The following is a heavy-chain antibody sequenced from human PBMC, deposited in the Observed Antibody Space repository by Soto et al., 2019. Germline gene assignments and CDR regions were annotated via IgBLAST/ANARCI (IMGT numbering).Heavy chain of an antibody. J-gene: IGHJ4*02. CDR3: ARDPGWFVEGGGYFDY. V-gene: IGHV4-31*03. D-gene: IGHD3-10*01. CDR2: LYYSVSP. Sequence: QVQLQESGPGLVKPSQTLSLTCTVSGGSISSGGYYWSWIRQHPGKGLEWIGYLYYSVSPYYNPYPEHRVTISVDTSKNQFSLKLSSVTAADTAVYYGARDPGWFVEGGGYFDYWGQGTMVTVSS. CDR1: GGSISSGGYY.